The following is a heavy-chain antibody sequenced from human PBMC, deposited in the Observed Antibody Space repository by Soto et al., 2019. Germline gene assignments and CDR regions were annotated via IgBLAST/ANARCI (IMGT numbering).Heavy chain of an antibody. J-gene: IGHJ5*02. Sequence: ASETLSLTCTVSGGSISSYYWSWIRQPPGKGLEWIGYIYYSGSTNYNPSLKSRVTISVDTSKNQFSLKLSSVTAADTAVYYCARLTRATNWFDPWGQGTLVTVSS. V-gene: IGHV4-59*08. CDR2: IYYSGST. CDR3: ARLTRATNWFDP. CDR1: GGSISSYY.